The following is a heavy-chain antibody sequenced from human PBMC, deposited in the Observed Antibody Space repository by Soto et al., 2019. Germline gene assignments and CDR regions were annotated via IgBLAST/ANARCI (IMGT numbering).Heavy chain of an antibody. J-gene: IGHJ4*02. V-gene: IGHV4-61*01. CDR2: IYYSGST. Sequence: SSGTLSLTCTVSGGSVSSGSYYWSWVRQPPGKGLEWIGYIYYSGSTNYNPSLKSRVTISVDTSKNQFSLKLSSVTAADTAVYYCARAPREFGVVIMYDYWGQGTLVTVSS. CDR3: ARAPREFGVVIMYDY. D-gene: IGHD3-3*01. CDR1: GGSVSSGSYY.